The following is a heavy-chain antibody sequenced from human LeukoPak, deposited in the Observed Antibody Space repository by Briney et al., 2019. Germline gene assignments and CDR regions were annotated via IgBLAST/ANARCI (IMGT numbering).Heavy chain of an antibody. Sequence: GRSLRLSCAASGFTFSSYGMHWVRQAPGKGLEWVAVISYDGSNKYYADSVKGRFTISRDNSKSTLYLQMNSLRAEDTAVYYCAKDDSGWLLDYWGQGTLVTVSS. CDR3: AKDDSGWLLDY. D-gene: IGHD1-26*01. V-gene: IGHV3-30*18. CDR2: ISYDGSNK. J-gene: IGHJ4*02. CDR1: GFTFSSYG.